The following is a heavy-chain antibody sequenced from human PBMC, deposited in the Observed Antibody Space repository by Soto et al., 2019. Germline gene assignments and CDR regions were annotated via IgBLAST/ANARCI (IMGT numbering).Heavy chain of an antibody. CDR2: ISYSGST. CDR1: GGSISSGNYY. J-gene: IGHJ4*02. Sequence: SETLSLTCTVSGGSISSGNYYWSWIRQPPGKGLEWIGFISYSGSTYYSTSLKSRVTISVDTSKSQFSLNLSFVTAADTAVYYCATMGTPATGLYFFDYWGQGALVTVSS. CDR3: ATMGTPATGLYFFDY. D-gene: IGHD1-7*01. V-gene: IGHV4-30-4*01.